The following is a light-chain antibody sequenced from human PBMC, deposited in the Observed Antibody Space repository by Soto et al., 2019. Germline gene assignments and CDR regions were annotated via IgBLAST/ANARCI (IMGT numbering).Light chain of an antibody. CDR1: SSDVGGYDF. J-gene: IGLJ2*01. Sequence: QSALTQPPSASGSPGQSVTISCTGTSSDVGGYDFVTWYQQYPGKAPKLIIYEVNKRRSGVPDRFSGSKSGNTASLTVSGLQADDEADYFCTSYAGNSYVVFGGGTKLTVL. CDR3: TSYAGNSYVV. CDR2: EVN. V-gene: IGLV2-8*01.